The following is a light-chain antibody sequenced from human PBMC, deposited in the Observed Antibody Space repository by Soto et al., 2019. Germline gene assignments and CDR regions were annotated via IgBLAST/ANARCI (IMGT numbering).Light chain of an antibody. CDR1: SSNIGSNS. Sequence: QLVLTQPPSASGTPGQRVTISCSGSSSNIGSNSVNWYKQLPGTAPKLLIYGNNHRPSGVPDRFSGSKSGTSASLAISGLQSEDEADYYCAAWDDSLNGPVFGGGTKVTVL. V-gene: IGLV1-44*01. CDR3: AAWDDSLNGPV. CDR2: GNN. J-gene: IGLJ3*02.